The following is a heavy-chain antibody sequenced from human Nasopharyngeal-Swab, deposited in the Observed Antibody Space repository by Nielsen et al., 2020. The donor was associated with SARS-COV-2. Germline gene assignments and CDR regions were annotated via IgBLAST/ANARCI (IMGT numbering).Heavy chain of an antibody. CDR2: IRSKAYGGTT. J-gene: IGHJ4*02. V-gene: IGHV3-49*04. Sequence: GGSLRLSCTASGFTFGDYAMSWVRQAPGKGLEWVGFIRSKAYGGTTEYAASVKGRFTISRDDSKSIAYLQMNSLKTEDTAVYYCTREKSGWVVVVAATIWGQGTLVTVSS. CDR1: GFTFGDYA. CDR3: TREKSGWVVVVAATI. D-gene: IGHD2-15*01.